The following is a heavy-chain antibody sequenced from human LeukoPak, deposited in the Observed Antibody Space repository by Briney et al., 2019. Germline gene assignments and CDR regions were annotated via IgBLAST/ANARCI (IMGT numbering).Heavy chain of an antibody. CDR1: GYSISSASY. V-gene: IGHV4-38-2*01. Sequence: SETLSLTCAVPGYSISSASYWGWIRQPPGKGLEWIGNTYHSGSPYYNPSLKSRVTISVDTSKNQFSLKLSSVTAADTAVYYCARPISSQGYFGVVIDWGQGTLVTVSS. CDR3: ARPISSQGYFGVVID. CDR2: TYHSGSP. D-gene: IGHD3-3*01. J-gene: IGHJ4*02.